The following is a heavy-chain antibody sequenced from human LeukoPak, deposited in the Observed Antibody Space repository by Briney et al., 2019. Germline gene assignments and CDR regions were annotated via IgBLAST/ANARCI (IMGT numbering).Heavy chain of an antibody. D-gene: IGHD3-22*01. CDR3: ARVGYSSGYSEYFQH. V-gene: IGHV3-48*04. CDR1: GFTFSNYN. Sequence: GGSLRLSCAASGFTFSNYNMNWVRQAPGKGLEWVSYITSPSSTIYYADSVKGRFTISRDNAKNSLYLQMNSLRAEDTAVYYCARVGYSSGYSEYFQHWGQGTLVTVSS. J-gene: IGHJ1*01. CDR2: ITSPSSTI.